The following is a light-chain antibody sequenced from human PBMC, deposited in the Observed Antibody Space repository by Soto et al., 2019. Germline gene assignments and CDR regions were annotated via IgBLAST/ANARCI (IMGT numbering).Light chain of an antibody. CDR2: EVS. Sequence: QSALTQPASVSGSPGQSITISCTGTSSDVGGYNYVSWYQQHPGKAPKLMIFEVSNWPSGVSNRFSGSKSGNTASLTISGLQPEDEADYYCSSYTSSSTYVFGTGTKLTVL. CDR1: SSDVGGYNY. J-gene: IGLJ1*01. V-gene: IGLV2-14*01. CDR3: SSYTSSSTYV.